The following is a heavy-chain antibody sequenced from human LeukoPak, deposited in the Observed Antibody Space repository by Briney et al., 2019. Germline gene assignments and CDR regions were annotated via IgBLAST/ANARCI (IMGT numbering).Heavy chain of an antibody. CDR2: IYYSGST. J-gene: IGHJ5*02. CDR3: AREKAGIAARPWWFDP. Sequence: SETLSLTCTVSGGSISNYYWSWIRQPPGKGLEWIGYIYYSGSTNYNPSLESRVTISVDTSKNQFSLKLSSVTAADTAVYYCAREKAGIAARPWWFDPWGQGTLVTVSS. V-gene: IGHV4-59*01. D-gene: IGHD6-6*01. CDR1: GGSISNYY.